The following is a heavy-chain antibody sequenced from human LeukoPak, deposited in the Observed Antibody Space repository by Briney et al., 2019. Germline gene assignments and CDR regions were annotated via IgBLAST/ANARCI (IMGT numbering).Heavy chain of an antibody. CDR2: ISAYNGNT. J-gene: IGHJ4*02. Sequence: ASVKVSCKASGYTFTSYGISWVRQAPAQGLEWMGWISAYNGNTNYAQELQGRVTMTTDTSTSTAYMELRSLRSDDTAVYYCAREWARLGELIDWGQGTLVTVSS. CDR3: AREWARLGELID. CDR1: GYTFTSYG. V-gene: IGHV1-18*01. D-gene: IGHD3-16*01.